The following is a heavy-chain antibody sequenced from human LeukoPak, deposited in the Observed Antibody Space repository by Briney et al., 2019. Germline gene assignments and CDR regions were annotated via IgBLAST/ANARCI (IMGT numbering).Heavy chain of an antibody. Sequence: GGSLRLSCVASGFTLSDYHMTWIRQAPGKELEWISYISESGSTIYYAGSVKGRFTISRDNGKNSLDLQMNSLRGDDTAVYYCARGDYYGDHSTTYFGYWGQGLLVTVSS. V-gene: IGHV3-11*01. CDR3: ARGDYYGDHSTTYFGY. J-gene: IGHJ4*02. D-gene: IGHD4-17*01. CDR1: GFTLSDYH. CDR2: ISESGSTI.